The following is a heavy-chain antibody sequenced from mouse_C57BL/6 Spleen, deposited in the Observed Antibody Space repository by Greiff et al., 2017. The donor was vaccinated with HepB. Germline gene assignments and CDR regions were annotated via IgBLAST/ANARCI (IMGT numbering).Heavy chain of an antibody. J-gene: IGHJ2*01. V-gene: IGHV1-19*01. D-gene: IGHD2-3*01. CDR3: ATYLYDVYPYYFDY. CDR2: INPYNGGT. CDR1: GYTFTDYY. Sequence: DVQLQESGPVLVKPGASVKMSCKASGYTFTDYYMNWVKQSHGKSLEWIGVINPYNGGTSYNQKFKGKATLTVDKSSSTAYMELNSLTSEDSAVYYCATYLYDVYPYYFDYWGQGTTLTVSS.